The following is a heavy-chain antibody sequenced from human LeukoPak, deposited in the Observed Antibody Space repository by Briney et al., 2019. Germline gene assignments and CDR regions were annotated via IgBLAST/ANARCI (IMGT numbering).Heavy chain of an antibody. V-gene: IGHV2-5*02. CDR3: ALVVVVPATRLSYYFDF. CDR2: IYWDDDR. Sequence: ESGPTLVNPTQTLTLTCTFSGFSLTTTGVGVGWIRQPPGKALEWLALIYWDDDRRYSPSLQSRLTITKDASNNHVVLTLTNMDPVDTATYYCALVVVVPATRLSYYFDFWGQGTLVTVSS. D-gene: IGHD2-2*01. CDR1: GFSLTTTGVG. J-gene: IGHJ4*02.